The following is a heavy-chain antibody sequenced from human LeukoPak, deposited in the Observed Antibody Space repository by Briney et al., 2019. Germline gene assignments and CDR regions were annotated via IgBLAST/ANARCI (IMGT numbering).Heavy chain of an antibody. Sequence: GGSLRLSCAASGFTFSDYYMSWIRQAPGKGLEWVSYISSSSSYTNYADSVKGRFTISRDNAKNSLYLQMNSLRAEDTAVYYCARDRGRYDSSGYYHDYWGQGTLVTVSS. CDR2: ISSSSSYT. V-gene: IGHV3-11*06. CDR3: ARDRGRYDSSGYYHDY. CDR1: GFTFSDYY. D-gene: IGHD3-22*01. J-gene: IGHJ4*02.